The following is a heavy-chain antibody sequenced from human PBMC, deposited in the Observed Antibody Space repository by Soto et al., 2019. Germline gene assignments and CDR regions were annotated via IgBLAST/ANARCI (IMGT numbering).Heavy chain of an antibody. CDR2: TYYRSKWYN. CDR1: GDSVSSNSAV. J-gene: IGHJ6*02. D-gene: IGHD6-19*01. CDR3: ARQRSSSAYYHGLDV. Sequence: QVQLQQSGPGLVKPSQTLSLTCAISGDSVSSNSAVWNWIRQSPSRGLEWLGRTYYRSKWYNDYALYVARRITINPDTSKNQFSLPLKSVTPEDTAVYYCARQRSSSAYYHGLDVWGQGTTVSVSS. V-gene: IGHV6-1*01.